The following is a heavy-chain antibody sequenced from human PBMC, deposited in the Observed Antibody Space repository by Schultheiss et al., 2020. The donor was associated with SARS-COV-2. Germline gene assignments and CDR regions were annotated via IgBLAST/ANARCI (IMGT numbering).Heavy chain of an antibody. Sequence: SQTLSLTCTVSGDPISSSSYYWGWIRQPPGKGLEWIGNIYYTGATNYSPSLRSRVIISIDTSKNQFSLKLSSVTAADTAVYSCARLSLLKGYSMDVCGQGTTVTVSS. CDR3: ARLSLLKGYSMDV. CDR2: IYYTGAT. J-gene: IGHJ6*02. V-gene: IGHV4-39*01. CDR1: GDPISSSSYY.